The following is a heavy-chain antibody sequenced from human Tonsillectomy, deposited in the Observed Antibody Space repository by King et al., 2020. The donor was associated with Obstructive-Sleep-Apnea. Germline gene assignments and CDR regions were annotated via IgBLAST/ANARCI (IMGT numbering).Heavy chain of an antibody. CDR3: ARDRGLPYFHR. Sequence: QLQESGPGLVKPSQTLSLTCTVSGESVGSGGYYWNWIRQFPGKGLEWIGYIHYRGSTDYNPSLKSRVTISLDTSKNQFSLHLSSLTAADTAVYYCARDRGLPYFHRWGQGTLVIVSS. CDR2: IHYRGST. V-gene: IGHV4-31*03. D-gene: IGHD3-10*01. CDR1: GESVGSGGYY. J-gene: IGHJ1*01.